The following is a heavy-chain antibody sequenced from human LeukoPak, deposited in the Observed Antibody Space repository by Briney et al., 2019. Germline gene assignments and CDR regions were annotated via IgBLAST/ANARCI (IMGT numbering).Heavy chain of an antibody. D-gene: IGHD6-13*01. CDR1: GFTFSSYA. CDR2: IYYSGST. CDR3: ARDSVSIAAAEFYYYMDV. V-gene: IGHV4-59*01. Sequence: PGGSLRLSCAASGFTFSSYAMSWIRQPPGKGLEWIGYIYYSGSTNYNPSLKSRVTISVDTSKNQFSLKLSSVTAADTAVYYCARDSVSIAAAEFYYYMDVWGKGTTVTVSS. J-gene: IGHJ6*03.